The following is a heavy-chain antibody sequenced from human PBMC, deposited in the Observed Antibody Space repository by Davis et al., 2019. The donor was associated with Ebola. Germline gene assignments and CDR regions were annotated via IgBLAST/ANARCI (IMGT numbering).Heavy chain of an antibody. CDR3: VHRRIAVALDYGFDY. CDR1: GFSLSTSGVG. V-gene: IGHV2-5*02. D-gene: IGHD6-19*01. CDR2: IYWDDDK. Sequence: SGPTLVKPTQTLTLTCTFSGFSLSTSGVGVGWIRQPPGKALEWLALIYWDDDKRYSPSLKSRLTITKDTSKNQVVLTMTNMDPVDTATYYSVHRRIAVALDYGFDYWGQGTLVTVSS. J-gene: IGHJ4*02.